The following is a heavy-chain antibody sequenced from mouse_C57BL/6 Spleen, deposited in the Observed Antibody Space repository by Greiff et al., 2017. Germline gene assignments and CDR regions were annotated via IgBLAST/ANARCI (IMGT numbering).Heavy chain of an antibody. J-gene: IGHJ4*01. D-gene: IGHD2-4*01. CDR1: GYTFTDYN. Sequence: EVKLMESGPELVKPGASVKIPCKASGYTFTDYNMDWVKQSPGKSLEWIGDINPNNGGTIYNQKFKGKATLTVDKSSSTAYMELRSLTSEDTAVYYCARSAYDYDVAMDYWGQGTSVTVSS. CDR3: ARSAYDYDVAMDY. V-gene: IGHV1-18*01. CDR2: INPNNGGT.